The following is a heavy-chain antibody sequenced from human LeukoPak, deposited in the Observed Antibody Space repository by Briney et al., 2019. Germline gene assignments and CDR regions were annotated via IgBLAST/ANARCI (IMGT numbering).Heavy chain of an antibody. V-gene: IGHV3-21*01. J-gene: IGHJ4*02. Sequence: TGGSLRLFCAASGSSFTTYSMNWVRQAPGKGLEWVSSISSSNSFIYYADSVKGRFTISRDNAKNSLYLQMNSLRAEDTAVYYCARDGGWLQYIDYWGQGTLVTVSS. CDR3: ARDGGWLQYIDY. CDR2: ISSSNSFI. D-gene: IGHD5-24*01. CDR1: GSSFTTYS.